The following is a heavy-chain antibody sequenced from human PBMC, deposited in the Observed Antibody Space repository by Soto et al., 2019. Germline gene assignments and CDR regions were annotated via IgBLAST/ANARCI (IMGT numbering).Heavy chain of an antibody. V-gene: IGHV1-18*01. CDR2: ISAYNGNT. CDR1: GYTFTSYG. CDR3: ARAMIVVPPGRSAAGDLDC. J-gene: IGHJ4*02. D-gene: IGHD3-22*01. Sequence: QVQLVQSGAEVKKPGASVKVSCKASGYTFTSYGISWVRQAPGQGLEWMGWISAYNGNTNYAQKLQGRVTMTTDTTTSKPYMELRSLRSDDKAVYYCARAMIVVPPGRSAAGDLDCWGQGTLVTGSS.